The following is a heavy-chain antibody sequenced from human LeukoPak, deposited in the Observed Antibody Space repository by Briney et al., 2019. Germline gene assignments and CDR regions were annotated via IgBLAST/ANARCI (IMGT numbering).Heavy chain of an antibody. CDR1: GFTFSIYP. CDR3: ARDRGEVGATDRIDY. V-gene: IGHV3-30-3*01. J-gene: IGHJ4*02. CDR2: ISYYGSNK. Sequence: PGGSLRLSCAASGFTFSIYPMLWVRQAPGKGLEWVAVISYYGSNKYYADSVKGRFTISRDNSKNTLYLKMNSLRAEDTAVYYCARDRGEVGATDRIDYWGQGTLVTVSS. D-gene: IGHD1-26*01.